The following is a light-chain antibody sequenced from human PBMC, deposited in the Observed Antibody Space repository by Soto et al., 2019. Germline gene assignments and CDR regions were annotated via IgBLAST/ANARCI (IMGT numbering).Light chain of an antibody. CDR1: QNVDSTY. V-gene: IGKV3-20*01. J-gene: IGKJ2*01. Sequence: DIVLTQSPGTRSLSPGERATLSCRASQNVDSTYLAWYQQKPGQAPRLVIYGSTRRAPGAPDRFSGSGSGTDFTLTISSLDPEDVAVYFCQQYGGSTPYTFGQGTKVDIK. CDR3: QQYGGSTPYT. CDR2: GST.